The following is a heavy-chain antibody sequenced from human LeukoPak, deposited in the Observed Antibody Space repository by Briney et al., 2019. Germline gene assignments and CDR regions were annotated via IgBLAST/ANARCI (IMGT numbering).Heavy chain of an antibody. D-gene: IGHD3-22*01. CDR2: IIPIFGTA. CDR3: ARGHYYDSSGYFYYFDY. V-gene: IGHV1-69*13. Sequence: SVKVSCKASGGTFSSYAISWVRQAPGQGLEWMGGIIPIFGTANYAQKFQGRVTITADESTSTAYMELSSLRSEDTAVYYCARGHYYDSSGYFYYFDYWGQGTLVTVSA. J-gene: IGHJ4*02. CDR1: GGTFSSYA.